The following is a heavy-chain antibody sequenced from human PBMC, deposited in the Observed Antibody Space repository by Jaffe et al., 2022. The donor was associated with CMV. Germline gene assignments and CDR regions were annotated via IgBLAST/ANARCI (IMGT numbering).Heavy chain of an antibody. CDR2: ISGGGYNT. V-gene: IGHV3-23*01. CDR1: GFTFSNYA. J-gene: IGHJ4*02. D-gene: IGHD3-10*02. CDR3: VMASRQTLAMFSY. Sequence: EVQLLESGGALVQPGGSLRLSCAASGFTFSNYAMSWVRLAPGKGLEWVATISGGGYNTYYADSVRGRFTISRDNSKSTLYLQLNSLRGEDSALYYCVMASRQTLAMFSYWGQGTRVTVSS.